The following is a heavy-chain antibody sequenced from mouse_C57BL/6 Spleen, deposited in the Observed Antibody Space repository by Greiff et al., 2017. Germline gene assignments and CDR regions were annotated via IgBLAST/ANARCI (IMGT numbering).Heavy chain of an antibody. J-gene: IGHJ1*03. CDR1: GYAFSSSW. CDR2: IYPGDGDT. D-gene: IGHD1-1*01. CDR3: ARGYGSSFLYWYFDV. V-gene: IGHV1-82*01. Sequence: VQLKESGPELVKPGASVKISCKASGYAFSSSWMNWVKQRPGKGLEWIGRIYPGDGDTNYNGKFKGKATLTADKSSSTAYMQLSSLTSEDSAVYFCARGYGSSFLYWYFDVWGTGTTVTVSS.